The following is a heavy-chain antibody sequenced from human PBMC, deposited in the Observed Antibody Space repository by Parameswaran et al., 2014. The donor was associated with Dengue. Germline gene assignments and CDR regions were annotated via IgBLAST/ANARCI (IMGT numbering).Heavy chain of an antibody. CDR3: ARIRTYSSSSPMGWTAFDP. D-gene: IGHD6-6*01. J-gene: IGHJ5*02. V-gene: IGHV2-26*01. CDR1: G. Sequence: GARWIRQPQGRPGVACTHFSNDEKSYSTSLKSRLTISKDTSKSQVVLTMTNMDPVDTATYYCARIRTYSSSSPMGWTAFDPWGQGTLVTVSS. CDR2: FSNDEK.